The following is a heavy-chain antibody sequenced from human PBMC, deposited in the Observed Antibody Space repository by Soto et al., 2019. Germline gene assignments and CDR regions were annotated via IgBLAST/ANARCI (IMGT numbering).Heavy chain of an antibody. D-gene: IGHD1-1*01. Sequence: GGSLRLSCAASGFTFSSYWMHWVRQAPGKGLVWVSRINSDGSSTSYADSVKGRFTISRDNAKNTLYLQMNSLRAEETAAYYCAREGRTGRKPCFDYWGQGTLVTVSS. J-gene: IGHJ4*02. CDR3: AREGRTGRKPCFDY. CDR2: INSDGSST. V-gene: IGHV3-74*01. CDR1: GFTFSSYW.